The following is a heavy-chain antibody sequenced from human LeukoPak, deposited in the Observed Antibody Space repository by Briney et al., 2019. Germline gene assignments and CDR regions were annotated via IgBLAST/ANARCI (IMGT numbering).Heavy chain of an antibody. D-gene: IGHD6-13*01. CDR1: GYSFTSYW. CDR2: IYPGDSDT. V-gene: IGHV5-51*01. Sequence: GESLKISCKGSGYSFTSYWISWVRQMPGKGLEWMGIIYPGDSDTRYSPSFQGQVTISADKSITTAYLQWSSLKASDTAMYYCARLRGYSNYRRGAFDIWGQGTMVTVSS. CDR3: ARLRGYSNYRRGAFDI. J-gene: IGHJ3*02.